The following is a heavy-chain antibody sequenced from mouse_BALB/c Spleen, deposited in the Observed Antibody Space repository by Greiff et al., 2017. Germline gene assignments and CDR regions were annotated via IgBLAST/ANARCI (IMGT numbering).Heavy chain of an antibody. D-gene: IGHD1-1*01. J-gene: IGHJ4*01. Sequence: QVQLKQSGAELVRPGASVTLSCKASGYTFTDYEMHWVKQTPVHGLEWIGAIDPETGGTAYNQKFKGKATLTADKSSSTAYMELRSLTSEDSAVYYCTRGAYYGSRGAMDYWGQGTSVTVSS. V-gene: IGHV1-15*01. CDR1: GYTFTDYE. CDR3: TRGAYYGSRGAMDY. CDR2: IDPETGGT.